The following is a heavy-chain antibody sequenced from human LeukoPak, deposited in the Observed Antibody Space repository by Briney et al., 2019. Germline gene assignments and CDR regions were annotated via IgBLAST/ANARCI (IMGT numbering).Heavy chain of an antibody. Sequence: PGGSLRLSCAASGFTVSSNYMNWVRQAPGKGLEWVSVIYSGGSTYYADSVKGRFTISRDNSKNTLYLQMNGLRPDDTAVYYCARVPPSAWPLGFDYWGQGTPVTVSS. CDR1: GFTVSSNY. CDR2: IYSGGST. J-gene: IGHJ4*02. CDR3: ARVPPSAWPLGFDY. V-gene: IGHV3-66*02. D-gene: IGHD3-10*01.